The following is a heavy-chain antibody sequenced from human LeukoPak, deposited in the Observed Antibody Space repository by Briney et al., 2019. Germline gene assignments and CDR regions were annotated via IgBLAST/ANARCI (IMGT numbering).Heavy chain of an antibody. V-gene: IGHV1-69*13. Sequence: ASVKVSCKASGGTFSSYAISWVRQAPGQGLEWMGGIIPIFGTANYAQKFQGRVTITADESTSTAYMELSSLRSEYTAVYYCARGEFTGDLLYYFDYWGQGTLVTVSS. CDR2: IIPIFGTA. CDR3: ARGEFTGDLLYYFDY. D-gene: IGHD4-17*01. J-gene: IGHJ4*02. CDR1: GGTFSSYA.